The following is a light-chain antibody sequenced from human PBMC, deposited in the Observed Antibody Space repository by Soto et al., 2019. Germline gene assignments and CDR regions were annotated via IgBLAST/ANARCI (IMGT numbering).Light chain of an antibody. J-gene: IGLJ3*02. CDR3: QSYDSGLSVWV. V-gene: IGLV1-40*01. Sequence: QSVLTQPPSVSGAPGQRVTISCTGSSSNIGAGYDVHWYQQLPGTAPKLLIYGNSNRPSGVPDRFSASKSGTSASLAITGLQAEDEADYHCQSYDSGLSVWVFGGGTKLTV. CDR1: SSNIGAGYD. CDR2: GNS.